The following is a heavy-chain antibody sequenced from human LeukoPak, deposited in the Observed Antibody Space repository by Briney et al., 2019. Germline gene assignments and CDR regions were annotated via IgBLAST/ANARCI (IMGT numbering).Heavy chain of an antibody. CDR3: ARQTIVGLAFDI. D-gene: IGHD1-26*01. CDR1: GFTFSSYA. CDR2: ISYDESNK. Sequence: GGSLRLSCAASGFTFSSYAMHWVRQAPGKGLEWVAVISYDESNKYYADSVKGRFTISRDNSKNTLYLQMNSLRAEDTAVYYCARQTIVGLAFDIWGQGTMVTVSS. V-gene: IGHV3-30-3*01. J-gene: IGHJ3*02.